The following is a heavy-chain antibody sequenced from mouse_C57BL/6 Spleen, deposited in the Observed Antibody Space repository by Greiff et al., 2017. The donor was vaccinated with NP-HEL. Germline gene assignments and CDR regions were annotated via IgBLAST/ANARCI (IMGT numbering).Heavy chain of an antibody. V-gene: IGHV1-55*01. CDR2: IYPGSGST. Sequence: QVQLQQPGAELVKPGASVKMSCKASGYTFTSYWITWVQQRPGQGLEWLGDIYPGSGSTNYNEKFKSKATLTVDTSSSTAYMQLSSLTSEDSAVYYCARRSLYGSSFWYFDVWSTGTTVTVSS. D-gene: IGHD1-1*01. J-gene: IGHJ1*03. CDR1: GYTFTSYW. CDR3: ARRSLYGSSFWYFDV.